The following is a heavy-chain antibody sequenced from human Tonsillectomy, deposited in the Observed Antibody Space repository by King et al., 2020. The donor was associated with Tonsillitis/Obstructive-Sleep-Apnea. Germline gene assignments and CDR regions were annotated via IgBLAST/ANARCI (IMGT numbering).Heavy chain of an antibody. V-gene: IGHV3-66*01. CDR2: IYSGGST. CDR1: GFTVSSNY. D-gene: IGHD6-19*01. Sequence: VQLVESGGGLVQPGGSLRLSCAASGFTVSSNYMSWVRQAPGKGLEWGSIIYSGGSTYYADSVKGRFTISRDSSKNTLYLHMNSLRAEDTAVYYCASGSSGWYTIDYWGQGTLVTVSS. CDR3: ASGSSGWYTIDY. J-gene: IGHJ4*02.